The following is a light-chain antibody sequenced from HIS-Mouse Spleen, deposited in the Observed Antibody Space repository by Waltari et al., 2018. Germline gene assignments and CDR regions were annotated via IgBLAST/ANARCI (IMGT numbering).Light chain of an antibody. CDR2: EDS. Sequence: SYELTQPPSVSVSPGQTARLPCSGDALQKKYPSWYQQKSGQAPVLVIYEDSKRPSGIPERFSGSSSGTMATLTISGAQVEDEADYYCYSTDSSGNHRVFGGGTKLTVL. V-gene: IGLV3-10*01. CDR1: ALQKKY. J-gene: IGLJ2*01. CDR3: YSTDSSGNHRV.